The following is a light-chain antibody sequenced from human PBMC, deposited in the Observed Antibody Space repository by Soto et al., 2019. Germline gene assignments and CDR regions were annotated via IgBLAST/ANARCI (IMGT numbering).Light chain of an antibody. J-gene: IGKJ4*01. V-gene: IGKV1-12*01. CDR1: QPVSNW. CDR3: QQANGFPPLT. Sequence: DIQMTQSPSSVSASVGDRVTITCRASQPVSNWLAWYQQKPGKAPKLLIYAASKLQVGVPSRFSGRGSGTDFTLTISSLQPEDFATYYCQQANGFPPLTFGGGTTVEIK. CDR2: AAS.